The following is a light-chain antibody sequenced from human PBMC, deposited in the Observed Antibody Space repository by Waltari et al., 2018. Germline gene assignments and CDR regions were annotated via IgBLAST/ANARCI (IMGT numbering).Light chain of an antibody. CDR1: QSISSR. J-gene: IGKJ1*01. Sequence: DIQMTQSPATLSASVGDRVTITCRGSQSISSRLAWYQQKPGKAPKLLIYDASSLESGVPSRFSGSGSGTEFTLTISSLQADDFATYYCQQYNMWTFGQGTKVEIK. CDR2: DAS. V-gene: IGKV1-5*01. CDR3: QQYNMWT.